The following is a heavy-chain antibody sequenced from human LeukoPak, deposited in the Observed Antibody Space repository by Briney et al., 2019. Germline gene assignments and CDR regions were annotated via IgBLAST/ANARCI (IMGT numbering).Heavy chain of an antibody. CDR3: ARGYKGVSNWFDP. J-gene: IGHJ5*02. D-gene: IGHD2-2*02. Sequence: SETLSLTCAVYGGSFSGGYSWSWIRQPPGKGLEWIGYIYHSGSTYYNPSLKSRVTISVDRSKNQFSLKLSSVTAADTAVYYCARGYKGVSNWFDPWGQGTLVTVSS. V-gene: IGHV4-30-2*01. CDR1: GGSFSGGYS. CDR2: IYHSGST.